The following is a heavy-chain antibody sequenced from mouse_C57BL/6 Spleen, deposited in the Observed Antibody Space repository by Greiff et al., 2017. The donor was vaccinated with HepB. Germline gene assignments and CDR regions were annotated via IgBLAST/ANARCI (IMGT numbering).Heavy chain of an antibody. Sequence: QVQLQQPGAELVKPGASVKLSCKASGYTFTSYWMHWVKQRPGQGLEWIGMIHPNSGSTNYNEKFKSKATLTVDKSSSTAYMHLSSLTSEDSAVYYCSSGTTVVATPRAMDYWGQGTSVTVSS. CDR2: IHPNSGST. J-gene: IGHJ4*01. D-gene: IGHD1-1*01. V-gene: IGHV1-64*01. CDR3: SSGTTVVATPRAMDY. CDR1: GYTFTSYW.